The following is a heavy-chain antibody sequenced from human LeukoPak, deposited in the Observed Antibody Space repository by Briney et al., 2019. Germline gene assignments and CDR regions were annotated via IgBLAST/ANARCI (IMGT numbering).Heavy chain of an antibody. CDR2: INHSGST. Sequence: SETLSLTCTISGSSITSVSHYWGWIRQPPGKGLEWIGEINHSGSTNYNPSLKSRVTISVDTSKNQFSLKLSSVTAADTAVYYCARGPRTNVWGNSPRFDYWGQGTLVTVSS. CDR3: ARGPRTNVWGNSPRFDY. V-gene: IGHV4-39*07. J-gene: IGHJ4*02. CDR1: GSSITSVSHY. D-gene: IGHD3-16*01.